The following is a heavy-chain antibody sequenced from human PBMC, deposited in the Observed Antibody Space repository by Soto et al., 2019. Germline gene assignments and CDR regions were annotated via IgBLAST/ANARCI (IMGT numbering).Heavy chain of an antibody. D-gene: IGHD6-19*01. CDR1: GFTFSSYG. CDR3: ASIRYSSGWYFDY. V-gene: IGHV3-33*01. Sequence: QVQLVESGGGVVQPGRSLRLSCAASGFTFSSYGMHWVRQAPGKGLEWVAVIWYDGSNKYYADSVKGRFTISRDNSKNTLYLQMNSLRAEDTAVYYCASIRYSSGWYFDYWGQGTLVTVSS. CDR2: IWYDGSNK. J-gene: IGHJ4*02.